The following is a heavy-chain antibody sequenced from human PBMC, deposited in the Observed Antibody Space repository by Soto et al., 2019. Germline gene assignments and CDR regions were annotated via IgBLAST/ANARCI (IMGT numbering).Heavy chain of an antibody. V-gene: IGHV3-74*01. CDR2: INSDGSHT. Sequence: EVQLVESGGGLVQPGGSLRLSCAASGFTFFAYWIHWVRQVPGKGLVWVSRINSDGSHTSYADSVRGRFTISRDNSKNTVYLQRNSLTAEDTAVYYCAKEGDSGDYAGENWFDSWGQGSLVTVSS. CDR1: GFTFFAYW. J-gene: IGHJ5*01. CDR3: AKEGDSGDYAGENWFDS. D-gene: IGHD4-17*01.